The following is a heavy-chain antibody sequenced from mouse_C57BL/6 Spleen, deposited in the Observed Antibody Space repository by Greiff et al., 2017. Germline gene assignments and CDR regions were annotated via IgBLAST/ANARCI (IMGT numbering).Heavy chain of an antibody. J-gene: IGHJ2*01. CDR2: IDPENGDT. Sequence: EVQLQQSGAELVRPGASVKLSCTASGFNIKDDYMHWVKQRPEQGLEWIGWIDPENGDTEYASKFQGKATITADTSSNTAYLQLSSLTSEDTAVYYCTFNYDFDYWGQGTTLTVSS. D-gene: IGHD2-1*01. CDR3: TFNYDFDY. CDR1: GFNIKDDY. V-gene: IGHV14-4*01.